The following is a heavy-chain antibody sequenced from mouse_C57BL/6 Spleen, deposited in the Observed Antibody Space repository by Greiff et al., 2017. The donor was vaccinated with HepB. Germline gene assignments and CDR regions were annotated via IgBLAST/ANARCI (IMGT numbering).Heavy chain of an antibody. V-gene: IGHV7-3*01. Sequence: EVKVVESGGGLVQPGGSLSLSCAASGFTFTDYYMSWVRQPPGKALEWLGFIRNKANGYTTEYSASVKGRFTISRDNSQSILYLQMNDLRAEDSATYYCARSTVVATGDYWGQGTTLTVSS. D-gene: IGHD1-1*01. CDR2: IRNKANGYTT. CDR1: GFTFTDYY. J-gene: IGHJ2*01. CDR3: ARSTVVATGDY.